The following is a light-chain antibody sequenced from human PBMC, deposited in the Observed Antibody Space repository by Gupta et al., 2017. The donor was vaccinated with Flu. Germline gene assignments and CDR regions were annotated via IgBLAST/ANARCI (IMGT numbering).Light chain of an antibody. CDR1: SSNIGSNN. CDR3: AAWDDSLNAWV. J-gene: IGLJ3*02. Sequence: QPPPAXGTPGQRXTXXCXXSSSNIGSNNVNWYQHLPGTAPKFLIYSDNQRPSGVPDRFSGSKSGTSASLAISGLQSEDEADYYCAAWDDSLNAWVFGGGTKLTVL. CDR2: SDN. V-gene: IGLV1-44*01.